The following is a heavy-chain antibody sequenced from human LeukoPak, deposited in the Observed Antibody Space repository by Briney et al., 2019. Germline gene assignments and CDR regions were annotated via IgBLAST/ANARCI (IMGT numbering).Heavy chain of an antibody. V-gene: IGHV4-34*01. CDR3: AKDSELWFGELPPPIDY. CDR1: GGSFSGYY. J-gene: IGHJ4*02. Sequence: SETLSLTCAVYGGSFSGYYWSWIRQPPGKGLEWIGEINHSGSTNYNPSLKSRVTISVDTSKNQFSLKLSSVTAADTAVYYCAKDSELWFGELPPPIDYWGQGTLVTVSS. CDR2: INHSGST. D-gene: IGHD3-10*01.